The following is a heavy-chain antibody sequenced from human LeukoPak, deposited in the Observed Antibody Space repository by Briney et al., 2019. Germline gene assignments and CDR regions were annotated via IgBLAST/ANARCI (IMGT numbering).Heavy chain of an antibody. D-gene: IGHD1-14*01. V-gene: IGHV4-4*02. Sequence: SETLSLTCAVSGGSISSSNWWSWVRQPPGKGLEWIGEIYHSGSTNYNPSLESRVTISVDKSKKQFSLKLSSVTAADTAVYYCASSPEGGSEPFDYWGQGTLVTVSS. J-gene: IGHJ4*02. CDR2: IYHSGST. CDR1: GGSISSSNW. CDR3: ASSPEGGSEPFDY.